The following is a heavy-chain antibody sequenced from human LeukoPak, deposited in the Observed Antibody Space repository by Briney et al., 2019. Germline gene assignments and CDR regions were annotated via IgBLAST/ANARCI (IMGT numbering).Heavy chain of an antibody. V-gene: IGHV4-30-4*02. J-gene: IGHJ5*02. Sequence: SETLSLTCTVSGGSISSGDYYWSWIRQPPGKGLEWIGYIYYSGSTYYNPSLKSRVTISVDTSKKQFSLKLRSVTAADTAVYYCARDPYGGDSGWFDPWGQGTLVTVSS. CDR1: GGSISSGDYY. CDR2: IYYSGST. CDR3: ARDPYGGDSGWFDP. D-gene: IGHD4-23*01.